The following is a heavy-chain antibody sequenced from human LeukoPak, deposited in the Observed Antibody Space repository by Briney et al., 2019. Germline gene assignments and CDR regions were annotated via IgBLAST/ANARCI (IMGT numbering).Heavy chain of an antibody. V-gene: IGHV3-11*04. J-gene: IGHJ4*02. D-gene: IGHD4-17*01. CDR3: ARDETTVTSIDY. CDR2: ISSSGSTI. Sequence: GGSLRLSXAASGFTFSDYYMSWIRQAQGKGLEWVSYISSSGSTIYYADSVKGRFTISRDNAKNSLYLQMNSLRAEDTAVYYCARDETTVTSIDYWGQGTLVTVSS. CDR1: GFTFSDYY.